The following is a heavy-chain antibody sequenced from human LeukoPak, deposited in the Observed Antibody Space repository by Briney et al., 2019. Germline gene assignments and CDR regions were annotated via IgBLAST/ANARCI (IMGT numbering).Heavy chain of an antibody. CDR2: IKQVGSEK. J-gene: IGHJ4*02. V-gene: IGHV3-7*04. Sequence: GGSLRLSCAASGFTFSTYLMNWVRQAPGKGLEWVANIKQVGSEKYYVDSVKGRFTISRDNAKNSLYLQMNSLKAEDTAVYYCARGLTAPDYWGQGTLVTVSS. D-gene: IGHD3-9*01. CDR3: ARGLTAPDY. CDR1: GFTFSTYL.